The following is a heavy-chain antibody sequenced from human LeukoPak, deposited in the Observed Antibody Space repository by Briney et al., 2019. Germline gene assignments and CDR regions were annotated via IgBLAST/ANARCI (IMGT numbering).Heavy chain of an antibody. CDR2: ISWNSGSI. D-gene: IGHD1-26*01. V-gene: IGHV3-9*01. CDR3: AKDIGFVGATGFQH. Sequence: GRSLRLSCAASGFTFDDYAMHWVRQAPGKGLEWVSGISWNSGSIGYADSVKGRFTISRDNAKSSLYLQMNSLRAEDTALYYCAKDIGFVGATGFQHWGQGTLVTVSS. CDR1: GFTFDDYA. J-gene: IGHJ1*01.